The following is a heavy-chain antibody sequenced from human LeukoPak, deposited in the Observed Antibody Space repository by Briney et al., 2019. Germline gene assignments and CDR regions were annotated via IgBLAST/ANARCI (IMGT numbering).Heavy chain of an antibody. D-gene: IGHD3-22*01. J-gene: IGHJ5*02. Sequence: GASVKVSCKASGYTFTGYYMHWVRQAPGQGLEWMGWINPNSGGTNYAQKFQGRVTMTRDTSISTAYMELSRLRSDDTAVYYCAGDLATYYYDSSGYYPYNWFDPWGQGTLVTVSS. CDR3: AGDLATYYYDSSGYYPYNWFDP. V-gene: IGHV1-2*02. CDR1: GYTFTGYY. CDR2: INPNSGGT.